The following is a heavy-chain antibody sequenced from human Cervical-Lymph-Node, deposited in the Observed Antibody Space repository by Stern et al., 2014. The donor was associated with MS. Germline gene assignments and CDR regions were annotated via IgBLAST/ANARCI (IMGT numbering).Heavy chain of an antibody. J-gene: IGHJ4*02. CDR2: ISVYNGDT. CDR3: ARETPNCSGGTCYPRMDY. CDR1: GYTFSSYG. V-gene: IGHV1-18*01. Sequence: VQLVESGAEVKKPGASVKVSCKASGYTFSSYGFSWVRQAPGQGLEWMGWISVYNGDTSYAEKIQGRVTMTTDTSTSTAYMELRSLRSDDTAVYFCARETPNCSGGTCYPRMDYWGQGTLGTVAS. D-gene: IGHD2-15*01.